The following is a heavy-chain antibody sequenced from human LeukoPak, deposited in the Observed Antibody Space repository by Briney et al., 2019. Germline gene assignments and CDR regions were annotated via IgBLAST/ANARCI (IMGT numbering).Heavy chain of an antibody. Sequence: GGSLRLSCAASGFTFSNYGMHWVRQAPGKGLEWVAVISYDGSNKYYADSVKGRFTISRDNSKNTLYLQMNSLRAEDTAVYYCARNPSRRPIDYWGQGTLVTVSS. CDR3: ARNPSRRPIDY. CDR1: GFTFSNYG. D-gene: IGHD6-6*01. J-gene: IGHJ4*01. V-gene: IGHV3-30*03. CDR2: ISYDGSNK.